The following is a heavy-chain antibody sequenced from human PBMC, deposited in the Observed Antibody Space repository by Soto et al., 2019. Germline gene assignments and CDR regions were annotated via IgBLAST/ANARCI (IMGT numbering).Heavy chain of an antibody. CDR3: ANSYGDYVSY. J-gene: IGHJ4*02. CDR1: GGSISSSTYY. Sequence: QLQLQESGPGLVKPSETMSLTCTVSGGSISSSTYYWGWIRQPPGKGLEWIGSIYYSGSTYYNPSLKSRVTISVDTSKNQFSLKLSSVTAADTAVYYCANSYGDYVSYWGQGTLVTVSS. V-gene: IGHV4-39*01. CDR2: IYYSGST. D-gene: IGHD4-17*01.